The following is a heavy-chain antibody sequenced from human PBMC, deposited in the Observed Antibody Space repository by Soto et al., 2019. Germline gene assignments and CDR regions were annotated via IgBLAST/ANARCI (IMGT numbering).Heavy chain of an antibody. Sequence: GGSLRLSCAASGFTFNTYWMTWVRQAPGKGLEWVANIKQDGSEKNYVDSAKGRFTISRDDSKNTLYLQMNSLKTEDTAVYYCTTAYYDILTGPSPNAFDIWGQGTMVTVSS. CDR2: IKQDGSEK. CDR3: TTAYYDILTGPSPNAFDI. J-gene: IGHJ3*02. V-gene: IGHV3-7*03. D-gene: IGHD3-9*01. CDR1: GFTFNTYW.